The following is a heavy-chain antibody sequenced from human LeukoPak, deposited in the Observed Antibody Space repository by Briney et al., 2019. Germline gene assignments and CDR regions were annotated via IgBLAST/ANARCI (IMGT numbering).Heavy chain of an antibody. CDR2: IYYSGST. Sequence: PSETLSLTCTVSGGSISSYYWSWIRQPPGKGLEWIGYIYYSGSTNYNPSLKSRVTISVDTSKNQFSLKLSSVTAADTAVYYCARGEIACSGYEKSPYYYYYYMDVWGKGTTVTVSS. D-gene: IGHD5-12*01. CDR1: GGSISSYY. V-gene: IGHV4-59*01. J-gene: IGHJ6*03. CDR3: ARGEIACSGYEKSPYYYYYYMDV.